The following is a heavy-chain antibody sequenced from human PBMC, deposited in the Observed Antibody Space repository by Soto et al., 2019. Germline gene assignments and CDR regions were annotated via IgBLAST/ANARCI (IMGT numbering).Heavy chain of an antibody. Sequence: SETLSLTCTVSGGSTSSGGYYWSWIRQYPGKGLEWIGFVYYSGSTYYNPSLKSRVIISVDTSKKQLSLKLSSVTAADTAVYYCARGKQWLSYFDYWGQGTLVTVS. J-gene: IGHJ4*02. V-gene: IGHV4-31*03. CDR1: GGSTSSGGYY. CDR3: ARGKQWLSYFDY. D-gene: IGHD6-19*01. CDR2: VYYSGST.